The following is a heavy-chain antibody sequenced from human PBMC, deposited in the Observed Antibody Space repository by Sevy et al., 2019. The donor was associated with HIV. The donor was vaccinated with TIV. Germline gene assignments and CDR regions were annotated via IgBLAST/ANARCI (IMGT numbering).Heavy chain of an antibody. CDR1: GFTFSNYG. CDR2: ISSSSSTI. V-gene: IGHV3-48*02. Sequence: GGSLRLSCAASGFTFSNYGMHWVRQAPGKGLEWVSYISSSSSTIYYADSVKGRFTISRDNAKNSLYLQMNSLRDEDTAVYYCARDSGDYARRDFDYWGQGTLVTVSS. CDR3: ARDSGDYARRDFDY. J-gene: IGHJ4*02. D-gene: IGHD4-17*01.